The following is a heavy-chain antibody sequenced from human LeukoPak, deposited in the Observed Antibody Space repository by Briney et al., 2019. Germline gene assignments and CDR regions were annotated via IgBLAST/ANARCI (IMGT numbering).Heavy chain of an antibody. CDR1: GGSISSSSYY. J-gene: IGHJ3*02. V-gene: IGHV4-39*01. Sequence: PSETLSLTCTVSGGSISSSSYYWGWIRQPPGKGLEWIGRIYYSGSTYYNPSLKSRVTISVDTSKNQFSLRLSSVPAADTAVYYCASRWGYYDSSGYYYVDSLDAFDIWGQGTMVTVSS. CDR2: IYYSGST. D-gene: IGHD3-22*01. CDR3: ASRWGYYDSSGYYYVDSLDAFDI.